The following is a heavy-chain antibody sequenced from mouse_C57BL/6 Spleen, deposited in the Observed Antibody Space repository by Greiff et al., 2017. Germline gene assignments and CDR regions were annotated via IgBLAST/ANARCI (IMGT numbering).Heavy chain of an antibody. CDR1: GYTFTSYG. Sequence: QVQLKESGAELARPGASVKLSCKASGYTFTSYGISWVKQRTGQGLEWIGEIYPRSGNTYYNEKFKGKATLTADKSSSTAYMELRSLTSEDSAVYFCAQTAQATLDYWGQGTTLTVSS. D-gene: IGHD3-2*02. CDR3: AQTAQATLDY. V-gene: IGHV1-81*01. J-gene: IGHJ2*01. CDR2: IYPRSGNT.